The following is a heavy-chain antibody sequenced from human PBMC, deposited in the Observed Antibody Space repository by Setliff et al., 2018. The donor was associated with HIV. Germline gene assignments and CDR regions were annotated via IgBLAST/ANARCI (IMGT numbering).Heavy chain of an antibody. CDR3: AVSPDGDCATTECANWFDP. V-gene: IGHV3-74*01. D-gene: IGHD4-17*01. CDR2: SNSDGSST. J-gene: IGHJ5*02. CDR1: GFTFNTYW. Sequence: PGGSLRLSCAASGFTFNTYWMHWVRQAPGKGLVWVSHSNSDGSSTTYADSVKGRFTISRDNAKNTLYLQMNSLRAEDTAVYFCAVSPDGDCATTECANWFDPWGQGTQVTVSS.